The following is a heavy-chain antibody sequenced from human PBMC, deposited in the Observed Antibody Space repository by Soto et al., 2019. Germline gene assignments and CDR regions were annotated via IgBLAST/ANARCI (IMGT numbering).Heavy chain of an antibody. CDR3: AIVGGYCSTARCPHYYGFGLDV. Sequence: QVQLQESGPGLVKPSQTLPLTCTVSGGSISSGGYYWSWISQDPGKGLEWIGYISYTGNSYYNPSITSRVTISVEPSKSQFSLKVRSLTAVDTAVYYCAIVGGYCSTARCPHYYGFGLDVWCQGTTVTGSS. V-gene: IGHV4-31*03. CDR1: GGSISSGGYY. D-gene: IGHD2-2*01. CDR2: ISYTGNS. J-gene: IGHJ6*02.